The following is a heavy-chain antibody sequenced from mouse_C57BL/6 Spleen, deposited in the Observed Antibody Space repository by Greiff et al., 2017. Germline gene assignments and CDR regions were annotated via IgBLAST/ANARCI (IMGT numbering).Heavy chain of an antibody. D-gene: IGHD1-1*01. CDR1: GFTFSSYT. CDR2: ISGGGGNT. V-gene: IGHV5-9*01. J-gene: IGHJ4*01. Sequence: EVKLEESGGGLVKPGGSLKLSCAASGFTFSSYTMSWVRQTPEKRLEWVATISGGGGNTYYPDSVKGRFTISRDNAKNTLYLQMSSLRSEDTALYYCARPYLSDAMDYWGQGTSVTVSS. CDR3: ARPYLSDAMDY.